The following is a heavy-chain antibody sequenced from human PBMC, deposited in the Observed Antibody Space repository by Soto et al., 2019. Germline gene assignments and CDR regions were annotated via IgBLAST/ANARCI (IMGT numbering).Heavy chain of an antibody. CDR3: ARGRLVSSGYYYEFLVYYFDY. Sequence: SETLSLTCTVSGGSISSYCWGWIRQPPGKGLEWIGEINHSGSTNYNPSLKSRVTISVDTSKNQFSLKLSSVTAADTAVYYCARGRLVSSGYYYEFLVYYFDYWGQGTLIPVSS. D-gene: IGHD3-22*01. J-gene: IGHJ4*02. CDR2: INHSGST. CDR1: GGSISSYC. V-gene: IGHV4-34*01.